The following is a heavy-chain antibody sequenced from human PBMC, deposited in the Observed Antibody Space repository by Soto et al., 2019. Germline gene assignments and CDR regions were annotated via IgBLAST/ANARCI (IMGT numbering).Heavy chain of an antibody. CDR1: GGSFSGYY. J-gene: IGHJ4*02. CDR2: INHSGST. CDR3: ARGLRYPLIQDRFAY. Sequence: PSETLSLTCAVYGGSFSGYYWSWIRQPPGKGLEWIGEINHSGSTNYNPSLKSRVTISVDTSKNQFSLKLSSVTAADTAVYYCARGLRYPLIQDRFAYWGQGTLVTVSS. V-gene: IGHV4-34*01. D-gene: IGHD3-9*01.